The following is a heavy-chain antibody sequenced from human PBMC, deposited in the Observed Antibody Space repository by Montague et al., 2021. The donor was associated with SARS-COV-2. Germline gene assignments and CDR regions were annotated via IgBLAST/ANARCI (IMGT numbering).Heavy chain of an antibody. CDR1: GFTFSTYD. Sequence: SLRLSCAASGFTFSTYDMHRVRQAPGKGLEWVAFISYDGGNKYYADSVKGRFTISRDNSMNTLYVQMNSLRAEDTAVYYCAREGAGSTYYFDYWGQGTLVTVTP. D-gene: IGHD1-26*01. CDR2: ISYDGGNK. J-gene: IGHJ4*02. V-gene: IGHV3-30-3*01. CDR3: AREGAGSTYYFDY.